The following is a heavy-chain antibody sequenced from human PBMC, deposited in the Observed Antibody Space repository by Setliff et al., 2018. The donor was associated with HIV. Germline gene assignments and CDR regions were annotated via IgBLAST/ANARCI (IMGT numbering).Heavy chain of an antibody. D-gene: IGHD1-20*01. CDR2: IKSDGSIT. CDR1: GFTFDDFA. V-gene: IGHV3-74*01. J-gene: IGHJ4*02. Sequence: PGGSLRLSCRVSGFTFDDFAIHWVRQPPGKGLEWVSRIKSDGSITNYADSVKGRFTISRDNAKNTLYLDMSSLRADDTAVYYCTNWNPPGYWGQGTLVTVSS. CDR3: TNWNPPGY.